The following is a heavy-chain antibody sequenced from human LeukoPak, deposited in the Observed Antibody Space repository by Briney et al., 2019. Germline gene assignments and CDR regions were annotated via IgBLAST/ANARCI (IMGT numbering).Heavy chain of an antibody. V-gene: IGHV3-30*04. Sequence: PGGSLRLSCAASGFTFSSYAMHWVRQAPGKGLEWVAVISYDGSNKYYADSVKGRFTISRDNSKNTLYLQMNSLRAEDTAVYYCAKDRRLGMGDYWGQGTLVTVSS. D-gene: IGHD7-27*01. CDR3: AKDRRLGMGDY. CDR1: GFTFSSYA. J-gene: IGHJ4*02. CDR2: ISYDGSNK.